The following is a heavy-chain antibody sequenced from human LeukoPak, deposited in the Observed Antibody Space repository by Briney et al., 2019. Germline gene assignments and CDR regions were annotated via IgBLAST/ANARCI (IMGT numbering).Heavy chain of an antibody. Sequence: GASVKVSCKASGGTFSSYAISWVRQAPGQGLEWMGGIIPIFGTANYAQKFQGRVTITADESTSTAYMELSSLRSEDTAVYYCARVGDTAMVGWFDPWGQGTLVTVSS. D-gene: IGHD5-18*01. J-gene: IGHJ5*02. V-gene: IGHV1-69*13. CDR1: GGTFSSYA. CDR2: IIPIFGTA. CDR3: ARVGDTAMVGWFDP.